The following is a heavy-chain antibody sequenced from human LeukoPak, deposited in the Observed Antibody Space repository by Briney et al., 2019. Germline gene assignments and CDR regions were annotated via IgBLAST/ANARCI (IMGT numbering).Heavy chain of an antibody. D-gene: IGHD6-19*01. CDR2: TYYRSKWYN. CDR1: GDSVSSNSAA. J-gene: IGHJ4*02. CDR3: ARSYSSGWDFES. V-gene: IGHV6-1*01. Sequence: SQTLSLTCAISGDSVSSNSAAWNCIRQSPSRGLESLGRTYYRSKWYNDYALSVKSRISINPDTSKKQFSLELKSVTPEDMAVYYCARSYSSGWDFESWGQGTLVTVSS.